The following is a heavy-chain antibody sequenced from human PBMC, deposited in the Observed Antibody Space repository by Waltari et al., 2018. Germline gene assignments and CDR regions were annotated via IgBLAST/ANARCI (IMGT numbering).Heavy chain of an antibody. CDR2: IYYSGGT. V-gene: IGHV4-39*07. CDR3: ARLIVLVVYGRGESPASYAFDI. CDR1: GGSISSSSYY. D-gene: IGHD2-8*02. Sequence: QLQLQESGPGLVKPSETLSLTCTVSGGSISSSSYYWGWIRQPPGKGLEWIGSIYYSGGTSYNPSLKSRVTISVYTSKNQFSLKLSSVTAADTAVYYFARLIVLVVYGRGESPASYAFDIWGQGTTVTVSS. J-gene: IGHJ3*02.